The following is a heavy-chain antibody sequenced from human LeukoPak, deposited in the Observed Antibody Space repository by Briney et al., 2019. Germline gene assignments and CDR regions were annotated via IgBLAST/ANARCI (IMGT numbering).Heavy chain of an antibody. Sequence: SETLSLTCAVYGGSFSGYYWSWIRQPPGKGLEWIGEINHSGSTNYNPSLKSRVTISVDTSKNQFSLKLSSVTAADTAVYYCATLPGTLERPDYYYYYMDVWGKGTTVTISS. CDR2: INHSGST. V-gene: IGHV4-34*01. CDR1: GGSFSGYY. CDR3: ATLPGTLERPDYYYYYMDV. D-gene: IGHD1-1*01. J-gene: IGHJ6*03.